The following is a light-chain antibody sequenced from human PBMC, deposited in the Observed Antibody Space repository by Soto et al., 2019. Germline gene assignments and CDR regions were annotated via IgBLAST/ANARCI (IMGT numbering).Light chain of an antibody. CDR2: KAS. V-gene: IGKV1-5*03. Sequence: DIQMTQSPSTLSASVGDRITITCRASQGIGSWLAWYQQKPGKAPRLLIYKASTLESGVPPRFSGSGSGTEFTLTISSVQHDDSATYYCQQYNSYATFGQGTKLDIK. J-gene: IGKJ2*01. CDR3: QQYNSYAT. CDR1: QGIGSW.